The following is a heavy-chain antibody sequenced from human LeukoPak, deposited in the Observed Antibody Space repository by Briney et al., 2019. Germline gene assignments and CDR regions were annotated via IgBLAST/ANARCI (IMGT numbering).Heavy chain of an antibody. CDR1: GFTFSSYS. Sequence: GGPLRLSCPATGFTFSSYSMNWLRQAPGKGLAWVSSISSSSSYIYYADSVKGRFTISRDNAKNSLYLQMNSLRAEDTAVYYCARAGGDYYDSSGYPVGPYYFDYWGQGTLVTVSS. J-gene: IGHJ4*02. CDR2: ISSSSSYI. CDR3: ARAGGDYYDSSGYPVGPYYFDY. V-gene: IGHV3-21*01. D-gene: IGHD3-22*01.